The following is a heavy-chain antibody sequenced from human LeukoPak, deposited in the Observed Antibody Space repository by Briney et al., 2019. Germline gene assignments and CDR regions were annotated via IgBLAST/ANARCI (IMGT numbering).Heavy chain of an antibody. D-gene: IGHD6-19*01. CDR1: GFTFSSYA. CDR3: AKLRTWLGSSDNWFDP. V-gene: IGHV3-23*01. Sequence: GGSLRLSCAASGFTFSSYAMSWVRQAPGEGLEWVSAISGSGGSTYYADSVKGRFTISRDNSKNTLYLQMNSLRAEDTAVYYCAKLRTWLGSSDNWFDPWGQGTLVTVSS. CDR2: ISGSGGST. J-gene: IGHJ5*02.